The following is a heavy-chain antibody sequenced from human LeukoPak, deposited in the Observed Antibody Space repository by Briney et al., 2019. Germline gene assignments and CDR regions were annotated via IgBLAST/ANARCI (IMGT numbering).Heavy chain of an antibody. Sequence: SETLSLTCTVSGGSISSYYWSWIRQPAGKGLEWIGRIYTSGSTNYNPSLKSRVTISVDKSKNQFSLKLSSVTAADTAVYYCASTLPRGLLWFGDCDYWGQGTLVTVSS. CDR1: GGSISSYY. D-gene: IGHD3-10*01. V-gene: IGHV4-4*07. J-gene: IGHJ4*02. CDR2: IYTSGST. CDR3: ASTLPRGLLWFGDCDY.